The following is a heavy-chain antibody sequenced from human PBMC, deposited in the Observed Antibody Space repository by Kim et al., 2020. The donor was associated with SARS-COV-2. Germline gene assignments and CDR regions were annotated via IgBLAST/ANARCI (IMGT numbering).Heavy chain of an antibody. CDR1: GFTLSSYS. Sequence: GGSLRLSCAASGFTLSSYSMNWVRQAPGRGLEWVSYISSSSRTIHYADSVKGRFTISRDNAKNSLFLQMNSLGDEDTAVYYCAREGGVVEGSSGWYEYY. CDR3: AREGGVVEGSSGWYEYY. V-gene: IGHV3-48*02. J-gene: IGHJ6*01. CDR2: ISSSSRTI. D-gene: IGHD6-19*01.